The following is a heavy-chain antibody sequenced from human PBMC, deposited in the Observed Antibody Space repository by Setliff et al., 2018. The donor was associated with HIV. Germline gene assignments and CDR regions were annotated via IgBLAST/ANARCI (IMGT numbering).Heavy chain of an antibody. D-gene: IGHD6-13*01. CDR1: GSPISSDYY. V-gene: IGHV4-38-2*02. CDR3: ARPYISSSLSTPFDN. J-gene: IGHJ4*02. Sequence: SETLSLTCTVSGSPISSDYYWGWLRQSPGKGPEWIGSIHHSGGAYYDPSLRSRVTMSVDTSKNQLSLRLTSMTAADAAVYYCARPYISSSLSTPFDNWGQGTLVTVSS. CDR2: IHHSGGA.